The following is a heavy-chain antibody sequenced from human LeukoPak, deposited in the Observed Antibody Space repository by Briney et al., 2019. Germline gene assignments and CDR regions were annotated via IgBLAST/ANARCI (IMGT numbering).Heavy chain of an antibody. J-gene: IGHJ6*03. CDR1: GYTFTSYY. CDR2: INPSGGST. D-gene: IGHD4-17*01. V-gene: IGHV1-46*01. CDR3: ARDPPDYGDYPYYYYMDV. Sequence: ASVKVSCKASGYTFTSYYMHWVRQAPGQGLEWMGIINPSGGSTSYAQKFQGRVTMTTDTSTSTAYMELRSLRSDDTAVYYCARDPPDYGDYPYYYYMDVWGKGTTVTISS.